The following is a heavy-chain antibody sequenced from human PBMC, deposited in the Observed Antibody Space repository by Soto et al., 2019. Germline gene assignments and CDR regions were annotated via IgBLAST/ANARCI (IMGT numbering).Heavy chain of an antibody. CDR2: IYHSGGT. CDR1: GYSISSGYY. D-gene: IGHD6-13*01. CDR3: ARFPGGGSSWYLSDY. J-gene: IGHJ4*02. V-gene: IGHV4-38-2*01. Sequence: SETLSLTCAVSGYSISSGYYWGWIRQPPGKGLEWIGSIYHSGGTYYNPSLKSRVTISVDTSKNQFSLKLSSVTAADTAVYYCARFPGGGSSWYLSDYWGQGTLVTVSS.